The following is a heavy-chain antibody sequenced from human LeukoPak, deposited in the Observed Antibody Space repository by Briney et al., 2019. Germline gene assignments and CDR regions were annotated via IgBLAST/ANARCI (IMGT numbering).Heavy chain of an antibody. CDR1: GGSFSGYY. Sequence: SETQSLTCAVYGGSFSGYYWSWIRQPPGKGLEWIGEINHSGSTNYNPSLKSRVTISVDTSKNQFSLKLSSVTAADTAVYYCARGRVPAAIPYYYYGMDVWGKGTTVTVSS. CDR3: ARGRVPAAIPYYYYGMDV. V-gene: IGHV4-34*01. CDR2: INHSGST. D-gene: IGHD2-2*01. J-gene: IGHJ6*04.